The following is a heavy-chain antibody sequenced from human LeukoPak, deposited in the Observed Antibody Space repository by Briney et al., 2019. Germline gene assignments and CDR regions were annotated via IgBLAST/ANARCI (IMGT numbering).Heavy chain of an antibody. CDR3: ASYGDYDTWFDP. Sequence: SETLSLTCTVSGGSIISYYWSWLRQPPGQGLEWIGYIYYSGSTNYNPSLKSRVTISVDTSKNQFSLKLSSVTAADTAVYYCASYGDYDTWFDPWGQGTLVTVSS. J-gene: IGHJ5*02. V-gene: IGHV4-59*01. CDR1: GGSIISYY. D-gene: IGHD4-17*01. CDR2: IYYSGST.